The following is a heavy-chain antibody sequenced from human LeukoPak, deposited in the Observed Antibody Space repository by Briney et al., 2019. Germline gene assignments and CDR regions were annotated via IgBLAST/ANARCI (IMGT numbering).Heavy chain of an antibody. D-gene: IGHD3-3*01. CDR3: ARHSQWGGGFWSGYYHYFDY. Sequence: SETLSLTCTVSGGSISSYYWSWIRQRPGKGLEWIGYIYYSGSTNYNPSLKSRVTISVDTSKNQFSLKLSSVTAADTAVYYCARHSQWGGGFWSGYYHYFDYWGQGTLVTVSS. J-gene: IGHJ4*02. CDR1: GGSISSYY. CDR2: IYYSGST. V-gene: IGHV4-59*08.